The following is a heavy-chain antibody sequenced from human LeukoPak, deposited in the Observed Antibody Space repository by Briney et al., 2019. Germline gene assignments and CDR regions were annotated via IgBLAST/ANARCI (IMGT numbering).Heavy chain of an antibody. Sequence: SETLSLTCTVTGGSISSSGYYWGWIRQPPGTGLEWIGSIYYSGSTYYNPSLKSRVTISVDTSKNQFSLKLSSVTAADTAVYYCARQGYCSGGSCYSYYFDYWGQGTLVTVSS. J-gene: IGHJ4*02. D-gene: IGHD2-15*01. CDR1: GGSISSSGYY. V-gene: IGHV4-39*01. CDR3: ARQGYCSGGSCYSYYFDY. CDR2: IYYSGST.